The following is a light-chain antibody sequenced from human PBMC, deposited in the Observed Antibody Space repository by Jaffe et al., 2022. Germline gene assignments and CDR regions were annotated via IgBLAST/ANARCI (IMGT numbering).Light chain of an antibody. Sequence: DIQMTQSPSSLSASVGDRVTITCRASQSISSDLNWYQQKSGKAPKLLIYGASSLQSGVPSRFSGSGSGTDFTLTISSLQPGDFATYYCQQSYSTPPDFGQGTKVEIK. CDR1: QSISSD. V-gene: IGKV1-39*01. J-gene: IGKJ1*01. CDR2: GAS. CDR3: QQSYSTPPD.